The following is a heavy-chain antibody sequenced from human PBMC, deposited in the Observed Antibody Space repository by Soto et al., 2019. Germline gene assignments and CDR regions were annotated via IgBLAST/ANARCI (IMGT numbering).Heavy chain of an antibody. V-gene: IGHV1-69*12. Sequence: QVQLVQSGAEVKKPGSSVKVSCKASGGTFSSYAISWVRQAPGQGLEWMGGIIPIFGTANYAQKFQGRVTXSAXEXRSTAYMELSSLRSEDTAVYYCARDRGGNSANYFDYWGQGTLVTVSS. J-gene: IGHJ4*02. CDR3: ARDRGGNSANYFDY. CDR2: IIPIFGTA. D-gene: IGHD2-21*02. CDR1: GGTFSSYA.